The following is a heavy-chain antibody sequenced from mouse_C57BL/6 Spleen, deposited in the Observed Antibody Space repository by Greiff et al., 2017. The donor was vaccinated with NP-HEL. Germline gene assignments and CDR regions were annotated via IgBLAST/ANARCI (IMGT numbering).Heavy chain of an antibody. D-gene: IGHD2-4*01. V-gene: IGHV5-4*01. Sequence: EVQLVESGGGLVKPGGSLKLSCAASGFTFSSYAMSWVRQTPEKRLEWVATISDGGSYTYYPDNVKGRITISRDNAKNNLYLQKSHLKSEDTAMYYCARVPRIYYDYNYFDYWGQGTTLTVSS. CDR3: ARVPRIYYDYNYFDY. J-gene: IGHJ2*01. CDR2: ISDGGSYT. CDR1: GFTFSSYA.